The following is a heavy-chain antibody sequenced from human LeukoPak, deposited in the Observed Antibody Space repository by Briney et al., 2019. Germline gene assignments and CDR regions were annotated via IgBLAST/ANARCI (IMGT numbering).Heavy chain of an antibody. V-gene: IGHV4-59*11. J-gene: IGHJ5*02. Sequence: SETLSLTCTVPGGSIRSHSWHWIRQSPGKGLEWIGSINYFGTITYKPYLKSRVTLSVDTSKNQFSLKLTSVTAADTAVYYCARDIGGDTDGRASYWFAPWGQGTLVTVSS. D-gene: IGHD1-1*01. CDR3: ARDIGGDTDGRASYWFAP. CDR2: INYFGTI. CDR1: GGSIRSHS.